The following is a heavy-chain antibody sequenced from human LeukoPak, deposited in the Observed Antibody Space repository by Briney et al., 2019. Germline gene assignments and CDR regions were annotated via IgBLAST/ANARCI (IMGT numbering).Heavy chain of an antibody. CDR2: ISWNSGSI. D-gene: IGHD3-10*01. CDR1: GFTFDDYA. V-gene: IGHV3-9*01. CDR3: AKDGYYGSGSGMDV. J-gene: IGHJ6*02. Sequence: GGSLRLSCAASGFTFDDYAMHWVRQAPGKGLEWVSGISWNSGSIGYADSVKGRFTISRDNAKNSLYLQMNSLRAEDTALYYCAKDGYYGSGSGMDVWGQGTTVTVSS.